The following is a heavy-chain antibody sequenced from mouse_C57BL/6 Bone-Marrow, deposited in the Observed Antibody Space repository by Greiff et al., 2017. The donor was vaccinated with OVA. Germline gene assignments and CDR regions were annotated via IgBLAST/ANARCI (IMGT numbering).Heavy chain of an antibody. Sequence: QVQLQQPGAELVKPGASVKMSCKASGYTFTSYWITWVKQRPGQGLEWIGDIYPGSGSTNYNEKFKSKATLTVDTSSSTAYMQLSSLTTEDSAVDDCARSGAHYYGSTDWGQGTSVTVSS. CDR1: GYTFTSYW. V-gene: IGHV1-55*01. J-gene: IGHJ4*01. CDR2: IYPGSGST. D-gene: IGHD1-1*01. CDR3: ARSGAHYYGSTD.